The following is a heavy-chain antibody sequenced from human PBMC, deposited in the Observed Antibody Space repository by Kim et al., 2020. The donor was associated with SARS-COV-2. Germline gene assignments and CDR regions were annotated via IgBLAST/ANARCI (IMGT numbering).Heavy chain of an antibody. J-gene: IGHJ4*02. Sequence: GGSLRLSCSASGFTFSNYAMHWVRQAPGKGLEYVSAVSTDGGGTYYADSVKARFTISRDNSKNTLYLQMSSLRAEDTAVYYCGRYSAFSAYDYWGQGTLVTVSS. CDR3: GRYSAFSAYDY. CDR2: VSTDGGGT. D-gene: IGHD5-12*01. V-gene: IGHV3-64D*06. CDR1: GFTFSNYA.